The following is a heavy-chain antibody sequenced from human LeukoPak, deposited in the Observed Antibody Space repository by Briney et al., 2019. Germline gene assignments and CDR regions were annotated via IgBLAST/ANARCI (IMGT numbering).Heavy chain of an antibody. D-gene: IGHD5-18*01. J-gene: IGHJ4*02. V-gene: IGHV4-59*01. CDR1: GGSISDYN. Sequence: SETLSLTCIVSGGSISDYNWSWIRQPPGKGLEWIGYMFKSGTTDYNPSLKSRVTISADTSKNQFSQKLNSVTAADTAVYYCTTYSRALDYWGQGILVTVSS. CDR2: MFKSGTT. CDR3: TTYSRALDY.